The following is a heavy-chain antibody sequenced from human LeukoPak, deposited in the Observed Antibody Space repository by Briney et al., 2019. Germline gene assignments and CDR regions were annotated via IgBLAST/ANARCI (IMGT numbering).Heavy chain of an antibody. Sequence: GGSLRLSCAASGFTFSSYWIHWVRQAPGKGLLWVSRINSDGTTTYYADSVKGRFTISRDNAKNTLYLQANSLRAEDTAVYYCARGNYYGMDVWGQGTTVTVSS. CDR1: GFTFSSYW. CDR3: ARGNYYGMDV. J-gene: IGHJ6*02. V-gene: IGHV3-74*01. CDR2: INSDGTTT.